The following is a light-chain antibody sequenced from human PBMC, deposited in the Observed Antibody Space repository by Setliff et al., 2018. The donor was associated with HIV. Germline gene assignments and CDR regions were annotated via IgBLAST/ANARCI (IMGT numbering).Light chain of an antibody. CDR2: DVS. Sequence: LTQPASVSGSPGQSAFISCTGSSSDIGVYDYVSWYQQHPGNAPKLILYDVSDRPSGVSDRFSGSKSGNTASLTISGLQPEDEADYYCNSYTNTDTFVFGTGTKVTVL. CDR3: NSYTNTDTFV. J-gene: IGLJ1*01. CDR1: SSDIGVYDY. V-gene: IGLV2-14*03.